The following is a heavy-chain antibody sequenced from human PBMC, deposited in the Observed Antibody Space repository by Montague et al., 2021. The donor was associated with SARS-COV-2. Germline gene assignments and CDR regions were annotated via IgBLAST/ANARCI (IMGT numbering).Heavy chain of an antibody. D-gene: IGHD1-20*01. CDR2: INNSGST. Sequence: SETLSLTCAVSGDSIRESYWSWIRQPPGKGLEWIGYINNSGSTNYNPALESRVTLTVSASNNQFYLTLRSVTAADTAVYYCARVTGFRVYYYYYGLDVWGQGTTVTVSS. V-gene: IGHV4-4*09. CDR3: ARVTGFRVYYYYYGLDV. J-gene: IGHJ6*02. CDR1: GDSIRESY.